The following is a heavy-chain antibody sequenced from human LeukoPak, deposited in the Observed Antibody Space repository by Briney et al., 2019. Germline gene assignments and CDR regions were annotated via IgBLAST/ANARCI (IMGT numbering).Heavy chain of an antibody. D-gene: IGHD3-16*01. V-gene: IGHV4-39*01. CDR2: IYHSGST. Sequence: SETLSLTCTVSGGSISSDAYYWGWIRQPLKKGLEWIGTIYHSGSTYLNPSLRSRLTISVDTSKNQFSLNLSSVTAADTAVYYCARLDGAWGYFDYWGQGTLVTVSS. CDR3: ARLDGAWGYFDY. J-gene: IGHJ4*02. CDR1: GGSISSDAYY.